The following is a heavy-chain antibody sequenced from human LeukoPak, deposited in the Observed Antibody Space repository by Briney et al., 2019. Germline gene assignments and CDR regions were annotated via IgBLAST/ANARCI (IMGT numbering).Heavy chain of an antibody. CDR1: GFTLRSYG. D-gene: IGHD3-3*01. J-gene: IGHJ4*02. Sequence: GTLRLSCAVSGFTLRSYGMSWVRQAPGKGLEWVGSIYYSGNTYYNPSLKSRVTISVDTSKNQFSLILTSVTAADTAVYYCARQTGAGLFILPGGQGTLVTVSS. CDR2: IYYSGNT. V-gene: IGHV4-39*01. CDR3: ARQTGAGLFILP.